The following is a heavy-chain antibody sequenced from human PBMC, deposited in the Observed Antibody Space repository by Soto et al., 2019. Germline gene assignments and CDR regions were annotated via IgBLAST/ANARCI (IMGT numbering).Heavy chain of an antibody. V-gene: IGHV3-23*01. Sequence: GGSLRLSCAASGFTFSSYAMSWVRQAPGKGLEWVSAISGSGGSTYYADSVKGRFTISRDNSKNTLYLQMNSLRAEDKAVYYCAKDGFGDYGQFDYWGQGTLVTVSS. D-gene: IGHD4-17*01. CDR3: AKDGFGDYGQFDY. CDR1: GFTFSSYA. CDR2: ISGSGGST. J-gene: IGHJ4*02.